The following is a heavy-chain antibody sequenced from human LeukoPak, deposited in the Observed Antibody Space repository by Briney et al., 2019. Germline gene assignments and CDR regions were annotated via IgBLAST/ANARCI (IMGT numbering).Heavy chain of an antibody. CDR1: GFTFSSYA. J-gene: IGHJ1*01. V-gene: IGHV3-23*01. Sequence: PGGSLRLSCAASGFTFSSYAMSWVRQAPGKGLEWVSAISGSGGSTYYADSVKGRFTISRDNSKNTLYLQMNSLRAEDTAVYYCAKSTFDYGDYGREEYFQHWGQGTLVTVSS. CDR2: ISGSGGST. D-gene: IGHD4-17*01. CDR3: AKSTFDYGDYGREEYFQH.